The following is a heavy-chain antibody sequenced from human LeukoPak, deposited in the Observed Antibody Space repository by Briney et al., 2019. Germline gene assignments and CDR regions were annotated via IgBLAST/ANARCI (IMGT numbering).Heavy chain of an antibody. CDR2: INPNSGGT. J-gene: IGHJ3*02. CDR3: ARVSITMIVGPNDDAFDI. D-gene: IGHD3-22*01. V-gene: IGHV1-2*02. Sequence: GASVKVSCKASGYTFTGYYMHWVRQAPGQGLEWMGWINPNSGGTNYAQKFQGRVTMTRDTSISTAYMELSRLRSDDTAVYYCARVSITMIVGPNDDAFDIWGQGTMVTVSS. CDR1: GYTFTGYY.